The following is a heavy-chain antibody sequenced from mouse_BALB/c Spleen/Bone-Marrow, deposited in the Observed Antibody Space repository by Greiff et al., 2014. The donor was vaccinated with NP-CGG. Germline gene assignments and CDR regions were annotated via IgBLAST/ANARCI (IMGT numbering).Heavy chain of an antibody. J-gene: IGHJ2*01. CDR3: ARDDGSTYGGDYFDY. Sequence: VQLKESGPGLVIPSQSLSLTCSVTGYSITNNYYWNWIRPFPGNKLEWMGYIKYDSTNNYNPSLKNRISITRDTSKNQFFLKLNSVTTEDTATYYWARDDGSTYGGDYFDYWGQGTTLTVSS. CDR2: IKYDSTN. CDR1: GYSITNNYY. D-gene: IGHD1-1*01. V-gene: IGHV3-6*02.